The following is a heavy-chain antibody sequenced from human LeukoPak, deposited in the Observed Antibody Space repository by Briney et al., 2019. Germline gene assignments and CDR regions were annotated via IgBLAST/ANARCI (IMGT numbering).Heavy chain of an antibody. D-gene: IGHD6-6*01. CDR1: GGSFSGYY. CDR3: ARGRGAARPVDY. V-gene: IGHV4-34*01. Sequence: PSETLSLTCGVYGGSFSGYYWSWIRQPPGKGLEWIGEINHSGSTNYNPSLKSRVTISVDTSKNQFSLKLSSVTAADTAVYYCARGRGAARPVDYWGQGTLVTVSS. J-gene: IGHJ4*02. CDR2: INHSGST.